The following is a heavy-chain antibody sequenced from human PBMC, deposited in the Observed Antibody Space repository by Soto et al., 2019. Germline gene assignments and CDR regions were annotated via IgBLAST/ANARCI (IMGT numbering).Heavy chain of an antibody. Sequence: SETRSLTCTVSGSSISSGGYSLSWIRQHPGKGLEWIGYIYYSGSTYYNPSLKSRVTISVDTSKNQFSLKLSSVTAADTAVYYCAKTAIWFGESLHDYWGQGTLVTVSS. CDR3: AKTAIWFGESLHDY. CDR2: IYYSGST. J-gene: IGHJ4*02. D-gene: IGHD3-10*01. CDR1: GSSISSGGYS. V-gene: IGHV4-31*03.